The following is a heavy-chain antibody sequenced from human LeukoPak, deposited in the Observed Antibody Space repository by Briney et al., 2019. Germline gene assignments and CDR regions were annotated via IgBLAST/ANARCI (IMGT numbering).Heavy chain of an antibody. J-gene: IGHJ4*02. V-gene: IGHV3-23*01. CDR2: ISASGGST. Sequence: GGSLRPSCAASGFTFSSYAMSWVRQAPGKGLEWVSAISASGGSTYYADSVKGRFTISRDNSKNTLYLQMNSLRAEDTAVYYCAKRPGRGIYFDYWGQGTLVTVSS. D-gene: IGHD3-10*01. CDR3: AKRPGRGIYFDY. CDR1: GFTFSSYA.